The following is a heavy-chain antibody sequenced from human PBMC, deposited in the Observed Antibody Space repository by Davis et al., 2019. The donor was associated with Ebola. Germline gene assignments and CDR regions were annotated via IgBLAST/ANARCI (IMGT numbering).Heavy chain of an antibody. Sequence: PSETLSLTCTVSGGSISSGGYYWSWIRQHPGKGLEWIGYIYYSGSTYYNPSLKSRVTISVDTSKNQFSLKLSSVTAADTTVYYCARAPDIVVVPALYMDVWGKGTTVTVSS. J-gene: IGHJ6*03. CDR1: GGSISSGGYY. V-gene: IGHV4-31*03. CDR2: IYYSGST. D-gene: IGHD2-2*01. CDR3: ARAPDIVVVPALYMDV.